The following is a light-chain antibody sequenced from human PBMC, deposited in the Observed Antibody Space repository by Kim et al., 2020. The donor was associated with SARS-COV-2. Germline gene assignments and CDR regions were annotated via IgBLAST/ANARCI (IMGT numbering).Light chain of an antibody. J-gene: IGKJ1*01. CDR3: QQYNNWPPWT. Sequence: SPGESASPSGRAKPSGSSNLAWYQQKPGLAPRLLIYGASTRATGIPARFSGSGSGTEFTLTISSLQSEDFAVYYCQQYNNWPPWTFGQGTKVDIK. CDR2: GAS. CDR1: PSGSSN. V-gene: IGKV3-15*01.